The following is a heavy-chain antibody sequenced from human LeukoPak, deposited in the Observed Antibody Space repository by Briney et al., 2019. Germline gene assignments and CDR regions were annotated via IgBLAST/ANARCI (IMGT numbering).Heavy chain of an antibody. CDR2: ISAYNGNT. J-gene: IGHJ6*02. CDR1: GYTFTSYG. V-gene: IGHV1-18*01. CDR3: ANFVVVTANYGMDV. D-gene: IGHD2-21*02. Sequence: ASVKVSCKASGYTFTSYGISWVRQAPGQGLEWMGWISAYNGNTNYAQKLQGRVTMTTDTSTSTAYMGLRSLRSDDTAVYYCANFVVVTANYGMDVWGQGTTVTVSS.